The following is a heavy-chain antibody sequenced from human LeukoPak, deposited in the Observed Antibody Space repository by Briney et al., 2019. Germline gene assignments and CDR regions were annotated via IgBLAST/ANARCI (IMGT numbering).Heavy chain of an antibody. CDR2: IYYSGST. D-gene: IGHD2-2*01. J-gene: IGHJ6*03. Sequence: SQTLSLTCTVSGGSISSGDYYWSWIRQPPGKGLEWIGYIYYSGSTYYNPSLKSRVTISVDTSKNQFSLKLSSVTAADTAVYYCARDTAASYYYYYMDVWGKGTAVTVSS. CDR1: GGSISSGDYY. CDR3: ARDTAASYYYYYMDV. V-gene: IGHV4-30-4*08.